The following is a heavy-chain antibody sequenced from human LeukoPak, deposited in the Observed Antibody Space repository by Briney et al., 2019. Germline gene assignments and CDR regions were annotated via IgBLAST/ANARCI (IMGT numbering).Heavy chain of an antibody. D-gene: IGHD3-16*01. J-gene: IGHJ4*02. Sequence: ASVKVSCRASGYTFTDYYLHWVRQAPGQGLEWMGWINPNSGGTNYAQKFQGRVTMTRDTSISTAYMELSRLRSDDTAVYHCARRPITPPYYFDYWGQGTLVTVSS. CDR3: ARRPITPPYYFDY. V-gene: IGHV1-2*02. CDR1: GYTFTDYY. CDR2: INPNSGGT.